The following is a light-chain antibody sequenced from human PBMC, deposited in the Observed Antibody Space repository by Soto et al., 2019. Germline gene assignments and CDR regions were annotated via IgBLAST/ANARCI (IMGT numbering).Light chain of an antibody. Sequence: QSALTQPASVSGSPGQSITISCTETSSDVGAYDYVSWYQQHPGKAPKVLIYDVSSRPSGVSNRFSGSKSGNTASLTISGLRAEDEGDYYCSSFTTSNTVVFGGGTKLTVL. CDR1: SSDVGAYDY. CDR2: DVS. V-gene: IGLV2-14*01. CDR3: SSFTTSNTVV. J-gene: IGLJ2*01.